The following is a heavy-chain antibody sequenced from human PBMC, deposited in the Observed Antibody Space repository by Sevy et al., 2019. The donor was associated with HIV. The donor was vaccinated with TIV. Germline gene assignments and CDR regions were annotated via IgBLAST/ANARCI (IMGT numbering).Heavy chain of an antibody. D-gene: IGHD3-10*01. Sequence: GGSLRLSCSASVFTFSSYAMHWVRQAPGKGLEYVSAISSNGGSTYYADSVKGRFTISRDNSKNTLYLQMSSLRAEDTAVYYCVKGGYYYGSGSYDAFDIWGQGTMVTVSS. V-gene: IGHV3-64D*06. CDR1: VFTFSSYA. J-gene: IGHJ3*02. CDR3: VKGGYYYGSGSYDAFDI. CDR2: ISSNGGST.